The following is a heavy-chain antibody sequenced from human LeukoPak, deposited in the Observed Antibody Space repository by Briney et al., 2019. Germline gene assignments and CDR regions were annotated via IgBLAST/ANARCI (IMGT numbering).Heavy chain of an antibody. Sequence: PSETLSLTCTVSGGSISSGDYYWSWIRQPPGKGLEWIGYIYYSGSTYYNPSLKSRATISVDTSKNQFSLKLSSVTAADTAVYYCARDKRTTGLDYWGQGTLVTVSS. D-gene: IGHD2/OR15-2a*01. J-gene: IGHJ4*02. V-gene: IGHV4-30-4*01. CDR1: GGSISSGDYY. CDR2: IYYSGST. CDR3: ARDKRTTGLDY.